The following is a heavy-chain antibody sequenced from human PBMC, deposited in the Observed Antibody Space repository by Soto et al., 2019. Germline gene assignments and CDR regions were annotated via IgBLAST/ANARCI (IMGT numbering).Heavy chain of an antibody. J-gene: IGHJ6*03. V-gene: IGHV4-34*01. CDR3: ARGLIAALPLYYMDV. CDR1: GGSFSGYY. CDR2: INHSGST. D-gene: IGHD6-6*01. Sequence: PSETLSLTCAVYGGSFSGYYWSWISQPPGKGLEWIGEINHSGSTNYNPSLKSRVTISVDTSKNQFSLKLSSVTAADTAVYYCARGLIAALPLYYMDVWGKGTTVTVSS.